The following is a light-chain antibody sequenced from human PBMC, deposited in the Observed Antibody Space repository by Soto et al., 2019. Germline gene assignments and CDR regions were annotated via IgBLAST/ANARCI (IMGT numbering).Light chain of an antibody. Sequence: DIQMTQSPSTLSASVGDRVTITCRASQSISSWLAWYQQKPGKAPKLLIYDASRLESGVPSRFSGSGSGTEFTLTISSLQPGDLAAYYCQQYNSYSVTFGQGTKVEIK. CDR3: QQYNSYSVT. V-gene: IGKV1-5*01. CDR1: QSISSW. J-gene: IGKJ1*01. CDR2: DAS.